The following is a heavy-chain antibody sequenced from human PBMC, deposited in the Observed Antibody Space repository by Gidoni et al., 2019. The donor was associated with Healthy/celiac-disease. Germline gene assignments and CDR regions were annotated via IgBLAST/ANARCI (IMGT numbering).Heavy chain of an antibody. V-gene: IGHV3-30*04. D-gene: IGHD1-7*01. CDR1: GFTLPSFA. Sequence: VQLVLFGGGVVHPGGSLRLSFPAPGFTLPSFAIHFVPPAPRHWVRQAPGKGLEWVAVISYDGSNKYYADSVKGRFTISRDNSKNTLYLQMNSLRAEDTAVYYCARDRYNWNYYYYYYGMDVWGQGTTVTVSS. J-gene: IGHJ6*02. CDR2: ISYDGSNK. CDR3: ARDRYNWNYYYYYYGMDV.